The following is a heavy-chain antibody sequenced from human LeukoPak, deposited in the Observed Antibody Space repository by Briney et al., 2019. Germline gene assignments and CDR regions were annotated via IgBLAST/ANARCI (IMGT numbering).Heavy chain of an antibody. J-gene: IGHJ4*02. CDR1: GGSITGISYY. D-gene: IGHD3-3*01. CDR2: IYQTGNA. V-gene: IGHV4-39*02. Sequence: PSETLSLTCTVSGGSITGISYYWNWLRQPPGKELEWIGRIYQTGNADYKPSLKSRVTISVDTTNNQFSLKLSSVTAADTAVYYCARESTRIDFWSGYPYYWGQGTLVTVSS. CDR3: ARESTRIDFWSGYPYY.